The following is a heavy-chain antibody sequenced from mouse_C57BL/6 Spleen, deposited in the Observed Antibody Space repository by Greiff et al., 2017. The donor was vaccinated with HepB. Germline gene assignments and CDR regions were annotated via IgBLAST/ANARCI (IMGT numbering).Heavy chain of an antibody. V-gene: IGHV5-9-1*02. CDR1: GFTFSSYA. CDR3: TRDLYYGVKPTFAY. J-gene: IGHJ3*01. D-gene: IGHD1-1*01. CDR2: ISSGGDYI. Sequence: EVQLVESGEGLVKPGGSLKLSCAASGFTFSSYAMSWVRQTPEKRLEWVAYISSGGDYIYYADTVKGRFTVSRDNARNTLYLQMSSLKSEDTAMYYCTRDLYYGVKPTFAYWGQGTLVTVSA.